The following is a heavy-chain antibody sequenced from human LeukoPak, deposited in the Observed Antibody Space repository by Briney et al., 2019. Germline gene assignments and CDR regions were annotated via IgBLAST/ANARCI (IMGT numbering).Heavy chain of an antibody. J-gene: IGHJ3*02. D-gene: IGHD1-14*01. CDR2: TRNKANSYTT. CDR1: GFTFSDHY. V-gene: IGHV3-72*01. Sequence: PGGSLKLSCAASGFTFSDHYMDWVRQAPGKGLEWVGRTRNKANSYTTEYAASVKGRFTISRDDSKNSLYLQMNSLKTEDTAVYYCARDEPGKSEALDIWGQGTMVTVSS. CDR3: ARDEPGKSEALDI.